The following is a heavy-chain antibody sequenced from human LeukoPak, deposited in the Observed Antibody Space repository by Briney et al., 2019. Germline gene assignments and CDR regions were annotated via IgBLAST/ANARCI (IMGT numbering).Heavy chain of an antibody. Sequence: SQTLSLTCAISGDSVSSNSAVWNWIRQSPSRGLEWLGRTYYRSKWYNDYAVSVKSRITINPDTSKNQFSLQLNSVTPEDTAVYYCAREGGAVTGTTLPYYYYGMDVWGQGTTVTVSS. CDR3: AREGGAVTGTTLPYYYYGMDV. V-gene: IGHV6-1*01. D-gene: IGHD1-20*01. J-gene: IGHJ6*02. CDR1: GDSVSSNSAV. CDR2: TYYRSKWYN.